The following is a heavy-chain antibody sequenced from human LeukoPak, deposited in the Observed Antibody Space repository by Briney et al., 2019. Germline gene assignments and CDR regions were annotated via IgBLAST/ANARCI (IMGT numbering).Heavy chain of an antibody. V-gene: IGHV3-66*01. D-gene: IGHD2-15*01. CDR2: IYSGGST. CDR1: GFTVSSNY. Sequence: SGGSLRLSCAASGFTVSSNYMSWVRQAPGKGLEWVSVIYSGGSTYYADSVKGRFTISRDNAKNSLYLQMNSLRAEDTAVYYCARADLGGSCLHWGQGTLVTVSS. J-gene: IGHJ4*02. CDR3: ARADLGGSCLH.